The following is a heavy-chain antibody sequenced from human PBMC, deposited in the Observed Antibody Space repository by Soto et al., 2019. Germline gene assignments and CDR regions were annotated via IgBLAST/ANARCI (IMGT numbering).Heavy chain of an antibody. D-gene: IGHD2-21*02. J-gene: IGHJ6*02. CDR1: GYAFSSYA. CDR3: ARDGGDCGYRLAYYYYIGMDV. Sequence: ASVKVSCKASGYAFSSYAMHWVRQAPGQRLEWMGWINIGSGNTEYSQNFQDRITITRDTSARTVYMELSGLRSEDTAVYYCARDGGDCGYRLAYYYYIGMDVWGQGTTVTVSS. V-gene: IGHV1-3*04. CDR2: INIGSGNT.